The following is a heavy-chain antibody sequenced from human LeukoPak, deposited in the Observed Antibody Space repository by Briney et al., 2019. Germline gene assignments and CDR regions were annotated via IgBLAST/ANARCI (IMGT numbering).Heavy chain of an antibody. Sequence: PGGSLRLSCAASGFPFSSYVMRWVRQGPGKGLQWVSAISGSGDSTDYADSVKGRFTISRDNSKNILFLQMSSLRADDTAIYYCARQVGFYSDSTCYFDYWGQGALVTVSS. CDR2: ISGSGDST. CDR1: GFPFSSYV. V-gene: IGHV3-23*01. D-gene: IGHD3-22*01. CDR3: ARQVGFYSDSTCYFDY. J-gene: IGHJ4*02.